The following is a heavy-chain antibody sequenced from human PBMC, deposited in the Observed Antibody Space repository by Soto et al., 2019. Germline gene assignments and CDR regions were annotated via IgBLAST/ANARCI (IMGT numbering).Heavy chain of an antibody. CDR2: IYYSGST. J-gene: IGHJ4*02. CDR3: ARDHGDYIDY. D-gene: IGHD4-17*01. V-gene: IGHV4-59*01. Sequence: SENLSLTCTIPGGSISSFYCSWSRQPPGKGLEWIGYIYYSGSTNYNPSLKSRVTISVDTSKNQFSLKLSSVTAADTAVYYCARDHGDYIDYWGQGTRVTVSA. CDR1: GGSISSFY.